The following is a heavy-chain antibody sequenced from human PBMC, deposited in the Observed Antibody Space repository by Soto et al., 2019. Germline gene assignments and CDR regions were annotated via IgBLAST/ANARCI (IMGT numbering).Heavy chain of an antibody. J-gene: IGHJ4*02. Sequence: PGGSLRLSCAASGFTFSSYAMHWVRQAPGKGLEWVAVISYDGSNKYYADSVKGRFTISRDNSKNTLSLQINILRVEDSAVYYCVPRKGDPLTWGPGTLVTV. CDR2: ISYDGSNK. D-gene: IGHD3-16*01. V-gene: IGHV3-30-3*01. CDR3: VPRKGDPLT. CDR1: GFTFSSYA.